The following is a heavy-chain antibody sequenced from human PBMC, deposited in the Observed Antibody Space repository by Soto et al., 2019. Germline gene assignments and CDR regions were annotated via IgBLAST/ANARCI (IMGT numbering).Heavy chain of an antibody. J-gene: IGHJ6*03. CDR1: GGSISSSSYY. D-gene: IGHD4-17*01. CDR2: IYYSGST. V-gene: IGHV4-39*01. CDR3: ARCSTVTSFNYYYYMDV. Sequence: SETLSLTCTVSGGSISSSSYYWGWIRQPPGKGLEWIGSIYYSGSTYYNPSLKSRVTISVDTSKNQFSLKLSSVTAADTAVYYCARCSTVTSFNYYYYMDVWGKGTTVTVSS.